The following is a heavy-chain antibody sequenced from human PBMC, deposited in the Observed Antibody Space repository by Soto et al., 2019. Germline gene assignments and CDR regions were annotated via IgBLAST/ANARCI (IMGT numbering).Heavy chain of an antibody. Sequence: TGGSLRLSCAASGFTFSSYGMHWVRQAPGKGLEWVAVIWYDGSNKYYADSVKGRFTISRDNSKNTLYLQMNSLRAEDTAVYYCAREAIYDFWSGRPGLQIDSWGQGTLVTVSS. CDR1: GFTFSSYG. J-gene: IGHJ4*02. V-gene: IGHV3-33*01. CDR2: IWYDGSNK. CDR3: AREAIYDFWSGRPGLQIDS. D-gene: IGHD3-3*01.